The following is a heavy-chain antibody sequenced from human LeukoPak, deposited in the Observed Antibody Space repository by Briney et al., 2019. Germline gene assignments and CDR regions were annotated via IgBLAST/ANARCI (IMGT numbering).Heavy chain of an antibody. V-gene: IGHV3-13*01. CDR1: GFTFSSYD. J-gene: IGHJ4*02. CDR2: IGTAGDT. CDR3: ARGAYYGSGSYRGNFDY. Sequence: GGSLRLSCAASGFTFSSYDMHWVRQATGKGLGWVSAIGTAGDTYYPGSVKGRFTISRENAKNSLYLQMNSLRAGDTAVYYCARGAYYGSGSYRGNFDYWGQGTLVTVSS. D-gene: IGHD3-10*01.